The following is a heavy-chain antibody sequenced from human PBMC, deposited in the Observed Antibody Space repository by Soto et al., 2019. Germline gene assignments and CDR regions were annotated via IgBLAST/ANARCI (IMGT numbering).Heavy chain of an antibody. CDR2: INPNGGVT. V-gene: IGHV1-2*04. D-gene: IGHD5-12*01. CDR1: GDTFNDYY. J-gene: IGHJ6*03. CDR3: ARENGGATATLDYYYFYMDV. Sequence: QVQLVQSGAEVKKPGASVTVSCRSSGDTFNDYYIHWVRQAPGQGLEWMGWINPNGGVTKHAQKLQGWVTMTRDTSIRTDYMQLSRLRSDDTAVYYCARENGGATATLDYYYFYMDVWGTGTTVTVSS.